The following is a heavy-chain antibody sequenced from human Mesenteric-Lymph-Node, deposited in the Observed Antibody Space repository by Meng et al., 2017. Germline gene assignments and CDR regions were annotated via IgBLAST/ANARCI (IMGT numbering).Heavy chain of an antibody. CDR3: ASKSSRYGMDV. J-gene: IGHJ6*02. V-gene: IGHV3-11*01. D-gene: IGHD2-2*01. CDR1: GFTFSSYA. Sequence: GGSLRLSCAASGFTFSSYAMSWIRQAPGKGLEWVSYISSSGSTIYYADSVKGRFTISRDNAKNSLYLQMNSLRAEDTAVYYCASKSSRYGMDVWGQGTTVTVSS. CDR2: ISSSGSTI.